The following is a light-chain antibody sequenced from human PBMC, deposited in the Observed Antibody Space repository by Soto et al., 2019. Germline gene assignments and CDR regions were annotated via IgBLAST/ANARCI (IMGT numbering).Light chain of an antibody. CDR3: SSFTDTGTVM. CDR1: SSDVGAHHS. CDR2: DVS. Sequence: QSALTQPASVSGSPGQSFTISCTGTSSDVGAHHSVSWYQQHPGKAPKLIIFDVSNRPSGVSNRFSGSKSGNTASLTISGLHAEEDADYYCSSFTDTGTVMFGGGTKVTVL. V-gene: IGLV2-14*03. J-gene: IGLJ3*02.